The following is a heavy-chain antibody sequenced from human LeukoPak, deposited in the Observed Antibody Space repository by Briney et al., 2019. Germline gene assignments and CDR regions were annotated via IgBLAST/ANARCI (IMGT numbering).Heavy chain of an antibody. CDR1: GFTFSSYD. V-gene: IGHV3-13*04. Sequence: GGSLRLSCAASGFTFSSYDMHWVPQATGKGLEWVSAIDTAGNTFYPGSVRGRFTISRENAKNSLYLQMNNVRAGDTAVYYCARTSKVTSVMDIWGQGTMVTVSS. CDR2: IDTAGNT. CDR3: ARTSKVTSVMDI. J-gene: IGHJ3*02. D-gene: IGHD3-16*01.